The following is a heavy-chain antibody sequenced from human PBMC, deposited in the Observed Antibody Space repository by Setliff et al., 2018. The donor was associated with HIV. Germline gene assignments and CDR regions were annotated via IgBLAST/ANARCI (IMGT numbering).Heavy chain of an antibody. CDR2: IYHSGST. Sequence: PSETLSLTCAVSGGSISSNWWSWVRQSPGKGLEWIGEIYHSGSTHYNPSLQSRVTISVDKSKSQFSLNLNSVTAADTAVYYCARNSQKGIQPLLLASWGPGTLVTVSS. CDR3: ARNSQKGIQPLLLAS. CDR1: GGSISSNW. J-gene: IGHJ4*02. D-gene: IGHD1-1*01. V-gene: IGHV4-4*02.